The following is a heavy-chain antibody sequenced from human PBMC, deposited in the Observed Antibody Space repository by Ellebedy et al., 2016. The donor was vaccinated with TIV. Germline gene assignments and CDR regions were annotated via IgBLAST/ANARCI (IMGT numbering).Heavy chain of an antibody. CDR1: GFIASSNF. Sequence: GGSLRLSXAASGFIASSNFMSWVRQAPGKGLEWVSVIYSGGSTYYADSVKGRFTISRDNSKNTLYLQMNSLRAEDTAVYYCVRGNEQLGRWGAFDYWGQGTLVTVSS. CDR3: VRGNEQLGRWGAFDY. J-gene: IGHJ4*02. V-gene: IGHV3-53*01. D-gene: IGHD6-6*01. CDR2: IYSGGST.